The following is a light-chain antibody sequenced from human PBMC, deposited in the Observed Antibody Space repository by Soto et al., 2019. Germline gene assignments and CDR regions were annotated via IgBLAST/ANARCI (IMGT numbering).Light chain of an antibody. J-gene: IGKJ1*01. CDR2: AAS. V-gene: IGKV1-27*01. Sequence: DIQMTQSPSSLSASVGDTVTITCRASPAITDNLAWYQQKPGEVPKLLIYAASTLQSGVPSRFSGSGFGTDFTLTISSLQPEDVATYYCQKYNSAPWTFGQGTKVEIK. CDR1: PAITDN. CDR3: QKYNSAPWT.